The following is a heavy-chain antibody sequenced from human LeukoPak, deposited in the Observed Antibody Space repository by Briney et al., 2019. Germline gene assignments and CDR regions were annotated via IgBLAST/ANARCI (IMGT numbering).Heavy chain of an antibody. CDR3: ARDLRSTFDY. J-gene: IGHJ4*02. Sequence: GGSLRLSCAASGFTFSSYSMNWVRQAPGKGLEWVSYISSSSTTIYYADSVKGRFAISRDNAKNSLYLQMNSLRDEDTAVYFCARDLRSTFDYWGQGTLVTVSS. D-gene: IGHD4-11*01. V-gene: IGHV3-48*02. CDR1: GFTFSSYS. CDR2: ISSSSTTI.